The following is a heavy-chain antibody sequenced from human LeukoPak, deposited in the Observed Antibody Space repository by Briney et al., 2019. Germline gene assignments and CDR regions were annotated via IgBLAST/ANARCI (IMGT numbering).Heavy chain of an antibody. CDR1: RYTFTGYY. D-gene: IGHD5-18*01. CDR2: INPNSGGT. Sequence: ASVKVSCKASRYTFTGYYMHWVRQAPGQGLEWMGWINPNSGGTDYAQKFQGRVTMTRDTSISTAYMELSRLRSDDTAVYYCARGTGEGYTYGRYYFDYWGQGTLVTVSS. CDR3: ARGTGEGYTYGRYYFDY. J-gene: IGHJ4*02. V-gene: IGHV1-2*02.